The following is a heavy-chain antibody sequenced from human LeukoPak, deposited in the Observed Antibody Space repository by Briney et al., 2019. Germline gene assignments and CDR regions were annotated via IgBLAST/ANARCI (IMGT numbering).Heavy chain of an antibody. V-gene: IGHV3-23*01. D-gene: IGHD1-14*01. J-gene: IGHJ4*02. CDR3: AREPGYYFDF. Sequence: PGGSLRLSCAASGFTFSSYAVSWVRQAPRKGLEWVSAISGSGGSTYYADSVKGRFTISRDNSKNTLYLQMNSLRLEDTAVYYCAREPGYYFDFWGQGTLVTVSS. CDR2: ISGSGGST. CDR1: GFTFSSYA.